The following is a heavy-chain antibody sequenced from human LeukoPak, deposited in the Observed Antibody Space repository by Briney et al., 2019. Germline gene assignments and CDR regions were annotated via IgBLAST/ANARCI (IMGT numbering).Heavy chain of an antibody. CDR2: IYYSGNT. V-gene: IGHV4-31*03. CDR3: ARGYCTSSSCFARHWFDP. CDR1: GGSISSGGYY. Sequence: SQTLSLTCTVSGGSISSGGYYWSWIRQHPGKGLEWIGYIYYSGNTYYNPSLKSRVTISVDTSKNQFSLKLSSVTAADTAVYYCARGYCTSSSCFARHWFDPWGQGTLSPSPQ. D-gene: IGHD2-2*01. J-gene: IGHJ5*02.